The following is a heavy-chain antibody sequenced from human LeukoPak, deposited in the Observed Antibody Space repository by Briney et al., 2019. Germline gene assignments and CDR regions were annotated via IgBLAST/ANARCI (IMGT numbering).Heavy chain of an antibody. CDR1: GGTFSSYA. Sequence: ASVKVSCKASGGTFSSYAISWVRQAPGQGLEWMGRIIPILGIANYAQKFQGRVTITADKSTSTAYMELSSLRSEDTAVYYCARDPGYSSSSFDYWGQGTLVTVSS. CDR3: ARDPGYSSSSFDY. D-gene: IGHD6-6*01. J-gene: IGHJ4*02. CDR2: IIPILGIA. V-gene: IGHV1-69*04.